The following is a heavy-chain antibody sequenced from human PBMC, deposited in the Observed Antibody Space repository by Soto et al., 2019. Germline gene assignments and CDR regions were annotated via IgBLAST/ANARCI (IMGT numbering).Heavy chain of an antibody. CDR1: GGSISNYY. D-gene: IGHD5-18*01. Sequence: SETLSLTCTVSGGSISNYYWSWIRQPSGRGLEWIGHIFYSGSTNYNPALKSRVTISVDTSKSQFSLKLSSVTAADTAVYYCAKVSGYNYGYFRWFDPWGQGTLVTVSS. CDR3: AKVSGYNYGYFRWFDP. V-gene: IGHV4-59*01. CDR2: IFYSGST. J-gene: IGHJ5*02.